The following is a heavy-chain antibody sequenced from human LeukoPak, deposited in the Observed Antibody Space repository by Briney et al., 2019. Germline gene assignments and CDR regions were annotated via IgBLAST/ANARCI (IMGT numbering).Heavy chain of an antibody. CDR3: AGPRYAYYYDSSGYYDLDY. D-gene: IGHD3-22*01. Sequence: SVKVSCKASGGTFSSYAISWVRQAPGQGLEWVGGIIPIFGTANYAQKFQGRVTITTDESTSTAYMELSSLRSEDTAVYYCAGPRYAYYYDSSGYYDLDYWGQGTLVTVSS. J-gene: IGHJ4*02. CDR2: IIPIFGTA. V-gene: IGHV1-69*05. CDR1: GGTFSSYA.